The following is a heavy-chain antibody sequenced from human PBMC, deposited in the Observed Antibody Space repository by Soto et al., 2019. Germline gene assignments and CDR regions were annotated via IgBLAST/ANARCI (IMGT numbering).Heavy chain of an antibody. D-gene: IGHD3-22*01. J-gene: IGHJ6*02. CDR1: GYTFTSYY. V-gene: IGHV1-46*01. Sequence: ASVKVSCKASGYTFTSYYMHWVRQAPGQGLEWMGIINPSGGSTSYAQKFQGRGTMTRDTSTSTVYMELSSLRSEDTAVYYCASYLDYYDSSGLMDVWGQGTTVTV. CDR3: ASYLDYYDSSGLMDV. CDR2: INPSGGST.